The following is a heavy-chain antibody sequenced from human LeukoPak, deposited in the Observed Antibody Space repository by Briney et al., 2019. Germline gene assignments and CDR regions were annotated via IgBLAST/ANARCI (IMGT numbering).Heavy chain of an antibody. V-gene: IGHV4-59*01. D-gene: IGHD6-6*01. CDR1: GESFSGYY. J-gene: IGHJ4*02. CDR2: IYYSGST. CDR3: AGAARRKRNFDY. Sequence: SETLSLTCAVYGESFSGYYWSWIRQPPGKGLEWIGYIYYSGSTNYNPSLKSRVTISVDTSKNQFSLKLSSVTAADTAVYYCAGAARRKRNFDYWGQGTLVTVSS.